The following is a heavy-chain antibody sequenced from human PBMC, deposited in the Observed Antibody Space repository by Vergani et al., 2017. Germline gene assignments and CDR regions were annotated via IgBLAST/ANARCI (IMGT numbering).Heavy chain of an antibody. CDR1: GYTFTSYY. CDR3: VSNYGGNSFAFDI. D-gene: IGHD4-23*01. Sequence: QVQLVQSGAEVKKPGASVKVSCKASGYTFTSYYMHWVRQAPGQGLEWMGIINPSGGSTSYAQKFQGRVTMTRDTSTSTVYMELSSLRSEDTAVYYCVSNYGGNSFAFDIWGQGTMVTVSS. V-gene: IGHV1-46*01. J-gene: IGHJ3*02. CDR2: INPSGGST.